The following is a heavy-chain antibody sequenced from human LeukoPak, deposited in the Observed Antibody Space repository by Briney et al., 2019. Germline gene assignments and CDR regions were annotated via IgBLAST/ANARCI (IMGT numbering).Heavy chain of an antibody. CDR2: IRYDGSNE. V-gene: IGHV3-30*02. J-gene: IGHJ1*01. D-gene: IGHD3-22*01. CDR1: GFTFSSYG. CDR3: AKGANYYGSSISD. Sequence: PGGSLRLSCAASGFTFSSYGMHWVGQAPGKGLEWVAFIRYDGSNEYYADSVKGRFTISRDNSKNTLYLQMNSLRAEDTAVYYCAKGANYYGSSISDWGQGTLVTVSS.